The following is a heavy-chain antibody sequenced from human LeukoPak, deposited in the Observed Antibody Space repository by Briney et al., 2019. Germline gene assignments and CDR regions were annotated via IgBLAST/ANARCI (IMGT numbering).Heavy chain of an antibody. CDR1: GFTFSSYA. CDR3: ARSLSSNHSNY. D-gene: IGHD6-13*01. V-gene: IGHV3-23*01. Sequence: GGSLRLSCAASGFTFSSYAMSWVRQAPGEGLEWVSAISGSGGSTYYADSVKGRFTISRDNSKNTLYLQMNSLRAEDTAVYYCARSLSSNHSNYWGQGTLVTVSS. J-gene: IGHJ4*02. CDR2: ISGSGGST.